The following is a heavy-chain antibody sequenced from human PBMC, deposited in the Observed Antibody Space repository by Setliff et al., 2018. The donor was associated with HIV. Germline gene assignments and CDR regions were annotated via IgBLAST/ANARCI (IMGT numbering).Heavy chain of an antibody. V-gene: IGHV4-38-2*02. J-gene: IGHJ6*03. CDR3: AKDQQGIVGSTTDYYYYMDV. CDR2: FYHSGST. D-gene: IGHD1-26*01. CDR1: GYSISSGYY. Sequence: SETLSLTCAVSGYSISSGYYWGWVRQPPEKGLEWIGSFYHSGSTYYNPSLKSRVTISVDTSKNQFSLKLSSVTAADTAVYYCAKDQQGIVGSTTDYYYYMDVWGKGTTVTVSS.